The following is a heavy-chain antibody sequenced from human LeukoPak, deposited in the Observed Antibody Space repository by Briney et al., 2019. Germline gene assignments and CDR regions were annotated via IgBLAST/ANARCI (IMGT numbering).Heavy chain of an antibody. V-gene: IGHV1-18*01. CDR1: GYTFTAYG. Sequence: ASVKVSCKASGYTFTAYGISWVRQAPGQGLEGMGWISANNGNTNYAQKVQGRVTMTRDTSTSTAYMELRSLRYDDTAVYYCSRDDGPFGGVRFDHWGQGTLVTVSS. CDR3: SRDDGPFGGVRFDH. J-gene: IGHJ4*02. D-gene: IGHD3-16*01. CDR2: ISANNGNT.